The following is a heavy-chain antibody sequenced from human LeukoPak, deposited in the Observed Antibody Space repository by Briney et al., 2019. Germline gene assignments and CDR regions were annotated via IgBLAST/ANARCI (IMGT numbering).Heavy chain of an antibody. CDR1: GFTFTSYA. J-gene: IGHJ4*02. CDR3: AGDYGGVGPAFDH. Sequence: GGSLRLSCAASGFTFTSYAMSWVRQAPGKGMEWVSAISGAGDVTKYTDSVKGRFTISRDNSKNTLCLQMNSLRVEDTAVYCCAGDYGGVGPAFDHWGQGTLVTVSS. CDR2: ISGAGDVT. V-gene: IGHV3-23*01. D-gene: IGHD4-23*01.